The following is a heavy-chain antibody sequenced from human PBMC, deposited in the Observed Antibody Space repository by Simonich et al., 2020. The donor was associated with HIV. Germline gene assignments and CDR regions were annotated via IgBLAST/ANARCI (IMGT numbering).Heavy chain of an antibody. CDR1: GFTFSSYW. CDR3: ARGHATYYYDSSGYY. D-gene: IGHD3-22*01. V-gene: IGHV3-74*01. CDR2: INSDGSST. Sequence: EVQLVESGGGLVQPGGSLRLSCAASGFTFSSYWMHWVRQAPGKGLVGVSRINSDGSSTSYADSVKGRFTISRDNAKNTLYLQMNSLRAEDTAVYYCARGHATYYYDSSGYYWGQGTLVTVSS. J-gene: IGHJ4*02.